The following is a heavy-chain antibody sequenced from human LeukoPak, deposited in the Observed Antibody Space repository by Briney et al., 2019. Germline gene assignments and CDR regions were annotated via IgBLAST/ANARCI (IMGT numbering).Heavy chain of an antibody. CDR1: GGSISSYY. CDR3: AREAPIKNYYGMDV. D-gene: IGHD3-9*01. Sequence: SKTLSLTCTVSGGSISSYYWSWVRQPPGKGLEWVGYIYYSGSTNYNPSLKSRVTISVDTSKNQFSLKLSSVTAADTAVYYCAREAPIKNYYGMDVWGQGTTVTVSS. J-gene: IGHJ6*02. CDR2: IYYSGST. V-gene: IGHV4-59*01.